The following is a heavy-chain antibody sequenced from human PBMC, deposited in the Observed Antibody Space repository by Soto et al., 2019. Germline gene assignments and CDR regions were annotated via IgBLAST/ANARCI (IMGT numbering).Heavy chain of an antibody. CDR1: GYTFTSYY. CDR2: INPSGGST. Sequence: AASVKVSCKASGYTFTSYYMHWVRQAPGQGLEWMGIINPSGGSTSYAQKFQGRVTMTRDTSTSTVYMELSSLRSEDTAVYYCARDAFSAYYDSSGYYSGYWGQGTLVTVSS. J-gene: IGHJ4*02. D-gene: IGHD3-22*01. V-gene: IGHV1-46*01. CDR3: ARDAFSAYYDSSGYYSGY.